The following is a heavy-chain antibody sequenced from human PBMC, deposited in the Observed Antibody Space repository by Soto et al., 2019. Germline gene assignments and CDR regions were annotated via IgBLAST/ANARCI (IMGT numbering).Heavy chain of an antibody. V-gene: IGHV3-33*01. D-gene: IGHD3-16*01. J-gene: IGHJ2*01. CDR2: IWYDGSKE. Sequence: QVQLVESGGGVVQSGRSLRLSCAASGFTFTSYGFHWVRQAPGKGLEWVAVIWYDGSKEYYADSVQDRFTISKDNPKNTGYLQMDSLTADDRVMYYCGRDGEGGLGNFYFGLWGRGTLVTVSA. CDR3: GRDGEGGLGNFYFGL. CDR1: GFTFTSYG.